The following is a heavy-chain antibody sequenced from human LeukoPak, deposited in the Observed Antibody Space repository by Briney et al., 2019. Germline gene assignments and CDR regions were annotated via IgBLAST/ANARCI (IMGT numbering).Heavy chain of an antibody. CDR1: GFTVSSNY. CDR3: AREGYCSGGNCYSGAFDM. J-gene: IGHJ3*02. Sequence: PGGSLRLSCAASGFTVSSNYMSWVRQAPGKGLEWVSVIYSAGSTYYADSVKGRFAISRDNSKNTLYLQMNSLRAEDTAVYYCAREGYCSGGNCYSGAFDMWGQGTMVTVSS. D-gene: IGHD2-15*01. CDR2: IYSAGST. V-gene: IGHV3-53*01.